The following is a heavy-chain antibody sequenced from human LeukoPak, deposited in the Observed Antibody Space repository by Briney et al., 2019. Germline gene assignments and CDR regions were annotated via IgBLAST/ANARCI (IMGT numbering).Heavy chain of an antibody. Sequence: GGSLRLSCAASGFTFSSYWMTWVRQAPGKGLDLVANINQDGNKEYYVDSVKGRFTISRDNANNSLYLQMNSLRAEDTAVYYCARGDAFSRDYWGQGTLVTVSS. J-gene: IGHJ4*02. CDR1: GFTFSSYW. CDR2: INQDGNKE. V-gene: IGHV3-7*04. CDR3: ARGDAFSRDY.